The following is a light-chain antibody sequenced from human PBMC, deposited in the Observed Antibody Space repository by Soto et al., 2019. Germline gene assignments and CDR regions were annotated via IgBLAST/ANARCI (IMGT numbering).Light chain of an antibody. Sequence: DIQMTQSPSTLSASVGDRVTITCRASQSISVWLAWYQQKAGKAPNLLIYKASRLESGVPSRFSGSGSETEFTLTISGLQPGDFATYYCQQYNSYSPTFGQGTKV. V-gene: IGKV1-5*03. CDR2: KAS. CDR3: QQYNSYSPT. J-gene: IGKJ1*01. CDR1: QSISVW.